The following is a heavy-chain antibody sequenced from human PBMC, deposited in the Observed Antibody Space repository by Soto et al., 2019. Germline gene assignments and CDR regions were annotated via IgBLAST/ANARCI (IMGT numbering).Heavy chain of an antibody. CDR2: INPNSGGT. D-gene: IGHD3-16*02. CDR1: GYTFTGYY. V-gene: IGHV1-2*02. Sequence: ASVKVSCKASGYTFTGYYMHWVRQAPGQGLEWMGWINPNSGGTNYAQKSQGRVTMTRDTSISTAYMELSRLRSDDTAVYYCARVMITFGGVIDDAFDIWGQGTMVTVSS. J-gene: IGHJ3*02. CDR3: ARVMITFGGVIDDAFDI.